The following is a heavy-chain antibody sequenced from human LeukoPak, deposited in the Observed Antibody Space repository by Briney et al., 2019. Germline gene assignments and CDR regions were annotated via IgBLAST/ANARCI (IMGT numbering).Heavy chain of an antibody. V-gene: IGHV4-39*01. D-gene: IGHD3-16*01. Sequence: SETLSLTCTVSGVSITAGNHHGGWIRQPPGKGLEWIGSVYYSGSIFSDTSHKSRVTISGDTSKNQFSLSLSSVTAADTAVYYCARLNPGYVTAPHDSWGQGMLVTVSS. J-gene: IGHJ5*01. CDR2: VYYSGSI. CDR3: ARLNPGYVTAPHDS. CDR1: GVSITAGNHH.